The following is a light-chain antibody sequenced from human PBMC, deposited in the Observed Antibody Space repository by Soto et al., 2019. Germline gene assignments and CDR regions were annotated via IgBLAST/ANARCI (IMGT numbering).Light chain of an antibody. CDR1: QSVSKNY. Sequence: EIVLTQSPGTLSLSPGERDTLSCRASQSVSKNYLAWYQQKPGQAPRLLIYGASTRATGIPDRFSGSGSGTEFTLTISRMEPEDFTVYYCQQYGSSGTFGPGNKVEIK. CDR3: QQYGSSGT. V-gene: IGKV3-20*01. CDR2: GAS. J-gene: IGKJ1*01.